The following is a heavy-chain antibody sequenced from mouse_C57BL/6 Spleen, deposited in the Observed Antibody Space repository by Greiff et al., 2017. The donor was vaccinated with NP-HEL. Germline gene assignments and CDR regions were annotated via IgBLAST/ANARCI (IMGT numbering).Heavy chain of an antibody. CDR2: ISDGGSYT. D-gene: IGHD2-4*01. CDR3: AREDYETYYAMGY. CDR1: GFTFSSYA. Sequence: EVNLVESGGGLVKPGGSLKLSCAASGFTFSSYAMSWVRQTPEKRLEWVATISDGGSYTYYPDNVKGRFTISRDNAKNNLYLQMSQLKHGDTAMYYCAREDYETYYAMGYWGQGTSVTVSS. V-gene: IGHV5-4*01. J-gene: IGHJ4*01.